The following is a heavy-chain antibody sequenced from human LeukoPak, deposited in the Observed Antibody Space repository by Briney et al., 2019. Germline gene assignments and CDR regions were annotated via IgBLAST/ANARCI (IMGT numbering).Heavy chain of an antibody. Sequence: PGGSLRLSFAASGFTFSNYWMSDVRQAASREGEGVANIKQEGSEEYYVDSVKGRFTISRDNAKNSLYLQMNSLRAEDTAVYYCARDSPYYYGSGSPPPVGFYWGQGTLVTVSS. CDR1: GFTFSNYW. V-gene: IGHV3-7*01. CDR2: IKQEGSEE. CDR3: ARDSPYYYGSGSPPPVGFY. D-gene: IGHD3-10*01. J-gene: IGHJ4*02.